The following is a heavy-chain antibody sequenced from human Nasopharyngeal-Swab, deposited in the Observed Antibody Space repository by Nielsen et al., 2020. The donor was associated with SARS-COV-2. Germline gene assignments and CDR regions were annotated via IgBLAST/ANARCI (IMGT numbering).Heavy chain of an antibody. D-gene: IGHD4-17*01. CDR2: IAHDASNE. Sequence: WIRQPPGKGLEWVAFIAHDASNEYYGDSVKGRFSISRDSSKNTLYRQMDSLRGEDTAVYYCARDAPAHYGAFYWGRGTLVTVSS. V-gene: IGHV3-30*03. CDR3: ARDAPAHYGAFY. J-gene: IGHJ4*02.